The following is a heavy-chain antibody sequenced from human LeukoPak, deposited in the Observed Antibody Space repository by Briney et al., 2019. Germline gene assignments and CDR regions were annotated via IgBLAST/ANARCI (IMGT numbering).Heavy chain of an antibody. CDR2: IYYSGST. Sequence: SETLSLTCTVSGGSISSYYWSWIRQPPGKGLEWIGYIYYSGSTNYNPSLKSRVTISVDTSKNQFSLKLSSVTAADTAVYYCARSGRTIFTPRDWYFDLWGRGTLVTVSS. V-gene: IGHV4-59*01. CDR3: ARSGRTIFTPRDWYFDL. J-gene: IGHJ2*01. CDR1: GGSISSYY. D-gene: IGHD3-9*01.